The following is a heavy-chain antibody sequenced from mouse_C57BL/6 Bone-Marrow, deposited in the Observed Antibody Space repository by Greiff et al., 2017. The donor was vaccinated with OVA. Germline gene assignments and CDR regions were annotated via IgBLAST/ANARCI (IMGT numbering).Heavy chain of an antibody. Sequence: VQLQQSGPGLVKPSQSLSLTCSVTGYSITSGYYWNWIRQFPGNKLEWMGYISYDGSNNYNPSLKNRISITRDTSKNQFFLKLNSVTTEDTATDYCARGGAYYSNSWFAYWGQGTLVTVSA. J-gene: IGHJ3*01. D-gene: IGHD2-5*01. CDR2: ISYDGSN. CDR3: ARGGAYYSNSWFAY. CDR1: GYSITSGYY. V-gene: IGHV3-6*01.